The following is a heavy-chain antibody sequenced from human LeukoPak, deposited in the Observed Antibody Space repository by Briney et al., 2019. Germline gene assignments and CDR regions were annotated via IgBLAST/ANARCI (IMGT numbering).Heavy chain of an antibody. CDR2: ITSSSTYK. D-gene: IGHD2-15*01. CDR3: VAPSCGGGACYAFDF. Sequence: PGGSLRLSCAASGFTFSVFDMNWVRQAPGKGLEWISSITSSSTYKYYADSVRGRFTISRDNAKNSLFLQMDSLTAEDTAAYYCVAPSCGGGACYAFDFWGQGILVTVSS. V-gene: IGHV3-21*01. J-gene: IGHJ4*02. CDR1: GFTFSVFD.